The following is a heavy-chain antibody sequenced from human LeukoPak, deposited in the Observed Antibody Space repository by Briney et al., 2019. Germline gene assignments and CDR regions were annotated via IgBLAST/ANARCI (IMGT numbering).Heavy chain of an antibody. CDR3: ARVIRGYGSGSYYDRFDP. Sequence: GGSLRLSCAASGFTFSSYEMNWVRQAPGKGLEWVSYISSSGSTIYYADSVKGRFTISRDNAKSSLYLQMNSLRAEDTAVYYCARVIRGYGSGSYYDRFDPWGQGTLVTVSS. J-gene: IGHJ5*02. V-gene: IGHV3-48*03. CDR1: GFTFSSYE. CDR2: ISSSGSTI. D-gene: IGHD3-10*01.